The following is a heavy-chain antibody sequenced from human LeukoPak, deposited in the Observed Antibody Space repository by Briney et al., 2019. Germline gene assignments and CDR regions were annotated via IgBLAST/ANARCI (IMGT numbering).Heavy chain of an antibody. CDR2: ITRSSYYI. V-gene: IGHV3-21*04. Sequence: PGGSLRLSCAASGFTFSTYSMNWVRQAPGKGLEWVSSITRSSYYIYYADSVKGRFTISRDNSKNTLYLQMNSLRAEDTAVYYCASLIRLAHRNWGQGTLVTVPS. CDR1: GFTFSTYS. D-gene: IGHD2-21*01. CDR3: ASLIRLAHRN. J-gene: IGHJ4*02.